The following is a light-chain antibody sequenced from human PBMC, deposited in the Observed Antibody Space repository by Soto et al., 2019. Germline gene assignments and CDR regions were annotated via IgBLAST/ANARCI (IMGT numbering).Light chain of an antibody. J-gene: IGLJ1*01. CDR3: AAWDDSLIGSV. CDR1: SSNIGSNT. Sequence: QSVLTQPPSASGTPGQRVTISWSGSSSNIGSNTVNWYQQLPGTAPKLLIYSNNQRPSGVPDRFSGSKSGTSASLAISGLHSEDEADYYCAAWDDSLIGSVFGTGTKVTVL. CDR2: SNN. V-gene: IGLV1-44*01.